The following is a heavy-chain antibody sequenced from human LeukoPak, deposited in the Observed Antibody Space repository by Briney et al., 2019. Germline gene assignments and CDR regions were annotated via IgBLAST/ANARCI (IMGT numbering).Heavy chain of an antibody. D-gene: IGHD1-26*01. V-gene: IGHV4-4*07. CDR2: IYTSGIA. J-gene: IGHJ4*02. Sequence: SETLSLTCTVSGDSFSSYYWNWIRQPAGKGLEWIGRIYTSGIANYNPSLKRRVTMSVDTSKKQFSLRLTFVTAANSAVYYCARARQGYSGSDFDYWGQGTLVTVSS. CDR3: ARARQGYSGSDFDY. CDR1: GDSFSSYY.